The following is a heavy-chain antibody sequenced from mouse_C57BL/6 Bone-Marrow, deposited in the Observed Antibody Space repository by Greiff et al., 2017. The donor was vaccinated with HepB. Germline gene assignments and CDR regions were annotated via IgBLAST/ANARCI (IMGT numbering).Heavy chain of an antibody. Sequence: EVKLMESGGGLVQPGVSLKLSCAASGFTFSDYYMYWVRQTPEKRLEWVAYISNGGGSTYYPDTVKGRFTISRDNAKNTLYLQMSRLKSEDTAMYYCARQDYYGSTYFDVWGTGTTVTVSS. J-gene: IGHJ1*03. CDR1: GFTFSDYY. V-gene: IGHV5-12*01. CDR3: ARQDYYGSTYFDV. D-gene: IGHD1-1*01. CDR2: ISNGGGST.